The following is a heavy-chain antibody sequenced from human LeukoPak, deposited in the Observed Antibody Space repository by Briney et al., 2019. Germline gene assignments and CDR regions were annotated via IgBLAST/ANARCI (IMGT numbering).Heavy chain of an antibody. V-gene: IGHV3-7*05. CDR3: ARDPYSSTWSYGMDV. CDR2: IKEDGSEE. CDR1: GLTFSDYW. J-gene: IGHJ6*02. D-gene: IGHD6-6*01. Sequence: GGSLRLSCAASGLTFSDYWMSWVRQAPGKGLEWVGNIKEDGSEEVYEDSVKGRFTISRDNAKNSLFLQMNTLRAEDTAVYYCARDPYSSTWSYGMDVWGQGATVTVSS.